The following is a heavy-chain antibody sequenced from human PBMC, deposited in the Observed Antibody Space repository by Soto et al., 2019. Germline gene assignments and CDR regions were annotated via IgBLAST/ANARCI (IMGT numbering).Heavy chain of an antibody. CDR2: IYYSGST. CDR1: GGSISSSDYC. J-gene: IGHJ4*02. CDR3: ARTGAYDSSGYSPLDY. V-gene: IGHV4-30-4*01. Sequence: SETLSLTCTVSGGSISSSDYCWSWIRQPPGKGLEWIGYIYYSGSTFYNPSLKSRLTISVDTSKNQFSLKLSSVTAADTAVYYCARTGAYDSSGYSPLDYWGQGTLVTVPQ. D-gene: IGHD3-22*01.